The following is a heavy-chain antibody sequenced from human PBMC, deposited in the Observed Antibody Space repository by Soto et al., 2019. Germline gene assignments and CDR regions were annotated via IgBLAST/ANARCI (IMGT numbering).Heavy chain of an antibody. D-gene: IGHD2-2*01. Sequence: QVQLVESGGGVVQPGKSVRLSCAASGFIFSNYAMHWVRQAPGKGLEWVADISHDGRNKYHADSVGGRFTISRDNSKNTLYLQMDSLTAEDTALYYCAKLPDTILGLSVAHDAFAFWGQGTTVTVPS. J-gene: IGHJ3*01. CDR1: GFIFSNYA. CDR2: ISHDGRNK. V-gene: IGHV3-30*18. CDR3: AKLPDTILGLSVAHDAFAF.